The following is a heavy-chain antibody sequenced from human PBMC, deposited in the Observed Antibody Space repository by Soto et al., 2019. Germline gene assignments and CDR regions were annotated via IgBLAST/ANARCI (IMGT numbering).Heavy chain of an antibody. CDR3: AKGYYDFWSGYFGHKVGPFDY. J-gene: IGHJ4*02. CDR1: GFTLSSYG. CDR2: ISYDGSNK. Sequence: PXGSLILSFAASGFTLSSYGMHWVRQAPGRGLEWVAVISYDGSNKYYADSVKGRFTISRDNSKNTLYLQMNSLRAEDTAVYYCAKGYYDFWSGYFGHKVGPFDYWGQGTLVTVSS. D-gene: IGHD3-3*01. V-gene: IGHV3-30*18.